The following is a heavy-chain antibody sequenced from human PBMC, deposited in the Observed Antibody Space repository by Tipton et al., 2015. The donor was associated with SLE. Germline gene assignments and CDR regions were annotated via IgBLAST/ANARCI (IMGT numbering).Heavy chain of an antibody. D-gene: IGHD2-15*01. V-gene: IGHV4-34*01. CDR2: INHSGST. J-gene: IGHJ1*01. CDR1: GGSFSGYY. Sequence: TLSLTCAVYGGSFSGYYWSWIRQPPGKGLEWIGEINHSGSTNYNPSLKSRVTISVDTSKNQFSLKLSSVTAADTAVYYCARGYLGYCSGGSCYPQYFQHWGRAPWSPSPQ. CDR3: ARGYLGYCSGGSCYPQYFQH.